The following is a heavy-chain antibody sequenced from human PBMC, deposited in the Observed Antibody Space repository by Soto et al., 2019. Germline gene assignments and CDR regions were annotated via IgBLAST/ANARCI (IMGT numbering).Heavy chain of an antibody. J-gene: IGHJ3*02. CDR3: ARHKSGSHYADAFDI. CDR2: IDPSDSYP. Sequence: GCEDKESSYRRTPEHQKNRKGLEWMGRIDPSDSYPNYSPSFQGHVTISADKSISTAYVQWSSLKASDTAMYYCARHKSGSHYADAFDIWGQGTMVTVSS. D-gene: IGHD1-26*01. CDR1: EDKESSYR. V-gene: IGHV5-10-1*01.